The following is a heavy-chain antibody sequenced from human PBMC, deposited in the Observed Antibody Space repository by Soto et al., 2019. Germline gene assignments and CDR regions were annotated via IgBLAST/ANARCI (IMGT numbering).Heavy chain of an antibody. CDR1: GGTISSYD. CDR2: IYYSGST. J-gene: IGHJ6*02. Sequence: PSETLSLTSTVSGGTISSYDWSWIRQPPGKGLEWIGYIYYSGSTNYNPSLKSRVTISVDTFKNQFSLKLSSVTAADTAVYYCARDGSGSSWYSDYYYYGMDVWGQGTTVTVSS. V-gene: IGHV4-59*01. D-gene: IGHD6-13*01. CDR3: ARDGSGSSWYSDYYYYGMDV.